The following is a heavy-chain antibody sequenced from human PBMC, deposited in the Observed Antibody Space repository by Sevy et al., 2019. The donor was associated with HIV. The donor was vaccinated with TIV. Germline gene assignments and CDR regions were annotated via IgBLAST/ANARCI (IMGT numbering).Heavy chain of an antibody. D-gene: IGHD2-15*01. CDR2: TYSRSKWYT. CDR3: TRGAHSLDY. CDR1: GDSVSSNRAA. V-gene: IGHV6-1*01. Sequence: SQTLSLTCVISGDSVSSNRAAWNWIRLSPSRDLEWLGRTYSRSKWYTDYAVSVKSRITINPDTSKNQVSLQLNSVTPEDTAVYYCTRGAHSLDYWGQGTLVTVSS. J-gene: IGHJ4*02.